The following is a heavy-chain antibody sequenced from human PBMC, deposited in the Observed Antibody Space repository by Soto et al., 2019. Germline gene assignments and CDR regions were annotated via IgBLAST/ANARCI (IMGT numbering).Heavy chain of an antibody. J-gene: IGHJ3*02. V-gene: IGHV3-30*18. CDR3: AKDRVGGVPDAFDI. CDR1: GFTFSSYG. Sequence: GGSLRLSCAASGFTFSSYGMHWVRQAPGKGLEWVAVISYDGSNKYYADSVKGRFTISRDNSKNTLYLQMNSLRAEDTALYYCAKDRVGGVPDAFDIWGQGTMVTV. D-gene: IGHD2-8*01. CDR2: ISYDGSNK.